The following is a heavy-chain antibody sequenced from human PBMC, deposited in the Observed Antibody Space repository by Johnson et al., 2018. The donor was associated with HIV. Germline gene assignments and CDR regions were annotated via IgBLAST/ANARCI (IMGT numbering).Heavy chain of an antibody. J-gene: IGHJ3*02. V-gene: IGHV3-20*04. Sequence: VQLVESGGGVVRPGGSLRLSCTASGFMFDDYGMNWVRQAPGKGLEWVSGINWNGGSTGYADSMKGRFTISRDNAKNCLYLQMNSLRAGDTAVYYCARVARSSDDAFDIWGQGTMVTVSS. CDR2: INWNGGST. CDR1: GFMFDDYG. D-gene: IGHD6-13*01. CDR3: ARVARSSDDAFDI.